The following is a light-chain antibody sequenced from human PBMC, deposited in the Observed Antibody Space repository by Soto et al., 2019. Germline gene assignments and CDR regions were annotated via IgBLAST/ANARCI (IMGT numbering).Light chain of an antibody. J-gene: IGKJ5*01. V-gene: IGKV3D-7*01. CDR2: GAS. CDR1: QSVDSNY. Sequence: EIVMTQSPGTLSLPPGETVTLSCRASQSVDSNYLAWYQQKAGQAPRLLISGASTRATGIPARFSGSGSGTDFTLTISSLQAEDFAVYYCQQDYNLPFTFGQGTRLEIK. CDR3: QQDYNLPFT.